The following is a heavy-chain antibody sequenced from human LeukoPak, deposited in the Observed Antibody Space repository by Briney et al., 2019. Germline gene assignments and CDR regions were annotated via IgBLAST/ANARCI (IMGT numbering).Heavy chain of an antibody. Sequence: GGSLRLSCAASGFTFSSCWMSWVRQAPGKGLEWVANIKQDGSEKYYVDSVKGRFTISRDNAKNSLYLQMNSLRAEDTAVYYCARDPSYYYYYGMDVWGQGTTVTVSS. J-gene: IGHJ6*02. CDR3: ARDPSYYYYYGMDV. CDR2: IKQDGSEK. V-gene: IGHV3-7*03. CDR1: GFTFSSCW.